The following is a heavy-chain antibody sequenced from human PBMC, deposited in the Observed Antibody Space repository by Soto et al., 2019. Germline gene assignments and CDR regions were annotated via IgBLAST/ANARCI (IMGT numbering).Heavy chain of an antibody. D-gene: IGHD6-6*01. CDR3: ARDGIAARPIAWFDP. J-gene: IGHJ5*02. CDR1: GGTFSIDA. V-gene: IGHV1-69*12. CDR2: ITPNFGTA. Sequence: QVQLVQSGAEVKKPGSSVKVSCKASGGTFSIDAIRWVRQAPGQGLEWMGGITPNFGTADYAQKFHGRVTITADESTSTAYMELSSLRSEDTAVYYCARDGIAARPIAWFDPWGQGTLVTVSS.